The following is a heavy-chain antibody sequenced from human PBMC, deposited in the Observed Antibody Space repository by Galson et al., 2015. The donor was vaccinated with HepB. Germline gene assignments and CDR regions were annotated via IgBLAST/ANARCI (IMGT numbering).Heavy chain of an antibody. D-gene: IGHD2-2*03. V-gene: IGHV3-30*18. CDR3: AKDNVMDIVVVPAATDY. Sequence: SLRLSCAASGFTFSTYGMHWVRQAPGNGLEWVAVISYDGSNKYYADSVKGRFTISRDNSKNTLYLQMNSLRAEDAAVYYCAKDNVMDIVVVPAATDYWGQGTLVTVSS. CDR2: ISYDGSNK. CDR1: GFTFSTYG. J-gene: IGHJ4*02.